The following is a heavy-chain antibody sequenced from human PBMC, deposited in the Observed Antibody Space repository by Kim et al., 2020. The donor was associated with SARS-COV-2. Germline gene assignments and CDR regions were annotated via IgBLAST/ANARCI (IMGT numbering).Heavy chain of an antibody. D-gene: IGHD6-13*01. CDR3: ARADLAAAGLMDV. Sequence: ASVKVSCKASGYIFSDYYMHWVRQAPGQGLEWMGWINPNSGATNYAQNFQGRVNMTTDTSIRSVYMELSSLRSDDTGLYYCARADLAAAGLMDVWGQGTTVTVSS. CDR1: GYIFSDYY. J-gene: IGHJ6*02. V-gene: IGHV1-2*02. CDR2: INPNSGAT.